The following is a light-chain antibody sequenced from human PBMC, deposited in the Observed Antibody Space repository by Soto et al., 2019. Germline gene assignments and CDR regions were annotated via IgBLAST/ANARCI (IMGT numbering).Light chain of an antibody. CDR1: QRVSSSY. J-gene: IGKJ4*01. V-gene: IGKV3-20*01. Sequence: EIVLTQSPGTLSLSPGERATLSCRASQRVSSSYLAWYQQKPCQAPRLLIYGASSRATGIPDRFSGSGSETAFTLPISSLKPVDFAVYYCQQYCSSPSPFGARTKVQIK. CDR3: QQYCSSPSP. CDR2: GAS.